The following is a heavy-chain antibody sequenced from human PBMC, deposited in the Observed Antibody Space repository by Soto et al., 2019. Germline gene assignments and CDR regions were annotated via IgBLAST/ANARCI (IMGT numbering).Heavy chain of an antibody. CDR2: SIPIFGST. CDR1: GGTFSSYA. CDR3: VREGTTAPQDGFYYYGMDV. V-gene: IGHV1-69*01. J-gene: IGHJ6*02. Sequence: QVQLVQSGAEVRKPGSSVKVSCKASGGTFSSYAITWVRQALGQGLEWMGGSIPIFGSTNYAQKFQGRVTITADESTSTAYMELSSLRSEVTAVYYYVREGTTAPQDGFYYYGMDVWGQGTTVTVSS. D-gene: IGHD5-18*01.